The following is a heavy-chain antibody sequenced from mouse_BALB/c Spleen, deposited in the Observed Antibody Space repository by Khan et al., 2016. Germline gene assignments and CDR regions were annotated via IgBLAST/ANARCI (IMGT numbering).Heavy chain of an antibody. CDR1: DYTFTSYW. J-gene: IGHJ4*01. V-gene: IGHV1-7*01. CDR2: INPNTGYA. D-gene: IGHD2-1*01. CDR3: AYGNYPYYYAMDY. Sequence: VELVESGAELAKPGASVKMSCKATDYTFTSYWMHWVKQRPGQGLEWIGYINPNTGYAAYNQKFQDKATLTADKSSNTAYMEMNSLTSEDSAVXYSAYGNYPYYYAMDYWGQGTSVTVSS.